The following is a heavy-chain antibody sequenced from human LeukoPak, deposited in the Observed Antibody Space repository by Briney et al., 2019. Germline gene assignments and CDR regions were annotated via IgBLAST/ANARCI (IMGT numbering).Heavy chain of an antibody. CDR1: GFTFSSYS. CDR2: ISSSSSYI. J-gene: IGHJ5*02. CDR3: ARHFGSPNWFDP. Sequence: GGSLRLSCAASGFTFSSYSMNWVRQAPGKGLEWVSSISSSSSYIYYADSVKGRFTISRGNAKNSLYLQMDSLRAEDTAVYYCARHFGSPNWFDPWGQGTLVTVSS. D-gene: IGHD2-15*01. V-gene: IGHV3-21*01.